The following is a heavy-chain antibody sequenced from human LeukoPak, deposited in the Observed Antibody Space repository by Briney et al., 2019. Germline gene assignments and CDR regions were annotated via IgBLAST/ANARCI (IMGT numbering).Heavy chain of an antibody. Sequence: PGGSLRLSCAASGFTFSNYGIYWVRQAPGKGLEWVAFIQSDGNNKYYADSVKGRFSISGDNSKNTLYLQMNSLRTEDTAVYYCAKVLMDYGDYFDYWGQGTLVTVSS. CDR3: AKVLMDYGDYFDY. CDR1: GFTFSNYG. CDR2: IQSDGNNK. D-gene: IGHD4-17*01. V-gene: IGHV3-30*02. J-gene: IGHJ4*02.